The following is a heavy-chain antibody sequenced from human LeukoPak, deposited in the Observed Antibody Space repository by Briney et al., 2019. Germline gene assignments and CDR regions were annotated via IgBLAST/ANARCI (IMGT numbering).Heavy chain of an antibody. CDR3: TREAVTANGYFDY. CDR2: IKSKTDGGTT. CDR1: GFTFSNAW. D-gene: IGHD2-21*02. J-gene: IGHJ4*02. V-gene: IGHV3-15*01. Sequence: GGSLRLSCAASGFTFSNAWMTWVRQAPGKGLEWVGRIKSKTDGGTTDYAAPVKGRFTISRDNSKNTLYLQMNSLKTEDTAVYYCTREAVTANGYFDYWGQGTLVTVS.